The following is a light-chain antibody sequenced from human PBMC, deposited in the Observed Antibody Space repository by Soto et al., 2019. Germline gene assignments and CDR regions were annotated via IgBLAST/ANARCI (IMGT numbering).Light chain of an antibody. CDR1: ESVSNN. Sequence: ETVITQSPSTLSLSLGERATLSCRASESVSNNLAWYHQRPGQAPRLLIYGASTRATGIPDRFSGSGSGTEFTLTITSLQSEDFGFYFCQQYDYWLSLTFGGGTKVDIK. J-gene: IGKJ4*01. CDR2: GAS. V-gene: IGKV3-15*01. CDR3: QQYDYWLSLT.